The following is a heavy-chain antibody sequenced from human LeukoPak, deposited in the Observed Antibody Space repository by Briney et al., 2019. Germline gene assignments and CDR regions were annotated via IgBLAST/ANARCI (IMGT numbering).Heavy chain of an antibody. Sequence: GASVKVSCKASGYTFTSYGISWVRQAPGQGLEWMGWISAYNGNTNYAQKLQGRVTMTTDTSTSTAYMELRSLRSDDTAVYYCARLATYDDFWSGYHNWFDPWGQGTLVTVSS. CDR1: GYTFTSYG. CDR3: ARLATYDDFWSGYHNWFDP. D-gene: IGHD3-3*01. V-gene: IGHV1-18*01. CDR2: ISAYNGNT. J-gene: IGHJ5*02.